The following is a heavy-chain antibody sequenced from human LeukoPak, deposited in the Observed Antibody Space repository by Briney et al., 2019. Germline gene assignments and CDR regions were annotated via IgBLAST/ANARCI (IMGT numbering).Heavy chain of an antibody. CDR3: ARLHDILTGPPL. D-gene: IGHD3-9*01. CDR1: GYSISSGYY. J-gene: IGHJ4*02. CDR2: IYHSGST. Sequence: PSETLSLTCAVSGYSISSGYYWGWIRPPPGKGLEWIGSIYHSGSTYYNPSLKSRVTISVDTSKNQFSLKLSSVTAADRAVYYCARLHDILTGPPLWGQGTLVTVSS. V-gene: IGHV4-38-2*01.